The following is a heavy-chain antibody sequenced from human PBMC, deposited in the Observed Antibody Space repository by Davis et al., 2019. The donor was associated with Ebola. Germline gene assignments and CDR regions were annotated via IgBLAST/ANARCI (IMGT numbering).Heavy chain of an antibody. D-gene: IGHD2-8*01. CDR3: AEGGTNNFLGAN. J-gene: IGHJ4*02. CDR1: GFTFSNYA. CDR2: ISATGADI. V-gene: IGHV3-23*01. Sequence: PGGSLRLSCAASGFTFSNYAMSWVRQAPGGGLEWVVGISATGADIKYADSVRGRFSISRDDSKNTLYLQMDSLRAEDTAVFYCAEGGTNNFLGANWGQGTLVTVSS.